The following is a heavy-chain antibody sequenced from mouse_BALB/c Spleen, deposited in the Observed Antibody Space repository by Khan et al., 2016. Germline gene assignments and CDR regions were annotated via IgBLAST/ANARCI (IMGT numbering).Heavy chain of an antibody. CDR3: ASDPYCYDVAWFAY. D-gene: IGHD2-12*01. CDR2: ISYRGST. Sequence: EVQLQESGPGLVKPSQSLSLTCTVTGYSITSDYAWNWIRQFPGNKLEWMGYISYRGSTNYNPSLKSRISITRDTSKNQFFLQLNSVTTEDTATYFCASDPYCYDVAWFAYWGQGTLVSVSA. J-gene: IGHJ3*01. V-gene: IGHV3-2*02. CDR1: GYSITSDYA.